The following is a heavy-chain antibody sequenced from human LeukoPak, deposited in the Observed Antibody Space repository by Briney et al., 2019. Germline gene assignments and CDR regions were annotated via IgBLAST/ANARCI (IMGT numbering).Heavy chain of an antibody. CDR1: GGTFSSYA. CDR3: ARVGPGGSCPGD. Sequence: SVKVSRKASGGTFSSYAISWVRQAPGQGLEWMGGIIPIFGTANYAQKFQGRVTITADESTSTAYMELSSLRSEDTAVYYCARVGPGGSCPGDWGQGTLVTVSS. J-gene: IGHJ4*02. D-gene: IGHD2-15*01. V-gene: IGHV1-69*13. CDR2: IIPIFGTA.